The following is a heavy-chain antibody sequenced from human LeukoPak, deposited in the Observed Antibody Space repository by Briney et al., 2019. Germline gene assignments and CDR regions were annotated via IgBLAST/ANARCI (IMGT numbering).Heavy chain of an antibody. V-gene: IGHV3-11*01. Sequence: NTGGSLRLSCAASGFTFSDYYMSWIRQAPGKGLEWVSYISSSGSTIYYADSGEGRFTLSRDNAKNSLYLQMNSLRAEDTAVYYCAKDYGDPSGYFDYWGQGTLVTVSS. CDR3: AKDYGDPSGYFDY. CDR1: GFTFSDYY. CDR2: ISSSGSTI. J-gene: IGHJ4*02. D-gene: IGHD4-17*01.